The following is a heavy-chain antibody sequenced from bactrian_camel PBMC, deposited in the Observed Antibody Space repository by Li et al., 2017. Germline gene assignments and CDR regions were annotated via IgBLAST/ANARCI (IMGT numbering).Heavy chain of an antibody. J-gene: IGHJ4*01. Sequence: VQLVESGGGSVQPGGSLRLSCGASGHTYSSNCMGWFRQAPGKEREGVAFVYFGGGSTYYADSVKGRFTISQDKGKNTVYLLMNSLKPEDSGMYYCATTSACGGSWYADSDACVRYCRDYKYFGLGTQVTVS. CDR2: VYFGGGST. V-gene: IGHV3S40*01. D-gene: IGHD6*01. CDR1: GHTYSSNC.